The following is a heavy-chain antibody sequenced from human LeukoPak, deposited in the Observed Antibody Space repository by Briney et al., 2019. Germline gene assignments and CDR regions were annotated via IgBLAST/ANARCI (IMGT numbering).Heavy chain of an antibody. Sequence: GGSLRLSCAASGFTFSRYWMSWVRQAPGKGLEWVADINQAGSEKFYVDSVKGRFTISRDNAKISLYLQMNSLRAEDTAVYYRARVTPGGVGSFDYWGQGTLVTVSS. CDR1: GFTFSRYW. J-gene: IGHJ4*02. CDR2: INQAGSEK. CDR3: ARVTPGGVGSFDY. V-gene: IGHV3-7*01. D-gene: IGHD3-10*01.